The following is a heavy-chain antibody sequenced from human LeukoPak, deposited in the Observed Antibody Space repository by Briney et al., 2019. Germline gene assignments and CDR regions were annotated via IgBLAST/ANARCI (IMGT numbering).Heavy chain of an antibody. Sequence: SETLSLTCTVSGGYISSTSYNWGWIRQPPGKGLEWIGSIHYSGTTYYNPSLKRRVTVSVDTSKNQFSLRLSSVTAADTAVYYCARRSGCTTTSCDRSLPPLRFDYWGQGSLVTVSS. J-gene: IGHJ4*02. D-gene: IGHD2-2*01. V-gene: IGHV4-39*01. CDR3: ARRSGCTTTSCDRSLPPLRFDY. CDR2: IHYSGTT. CDR1: GGYISSTSYN.